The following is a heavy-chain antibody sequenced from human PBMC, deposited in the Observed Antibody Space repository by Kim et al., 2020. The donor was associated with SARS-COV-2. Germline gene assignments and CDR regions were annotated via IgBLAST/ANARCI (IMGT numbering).Heavy chain of an antibody. CDR3: ARGSLGIAAAGCLFEY. V-gene: IGHV3-30*01. D-gene: IGHD6-13*01. Sequence: SVRDRLPITRDNSKNTVNLQMNSLRAGDTAVYYCARGSLGIAAAGCLFEYWGQGTLVTVSS. J-gene: IGHJ4*02.